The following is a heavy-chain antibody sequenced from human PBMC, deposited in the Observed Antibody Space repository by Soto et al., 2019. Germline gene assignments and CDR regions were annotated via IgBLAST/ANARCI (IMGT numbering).Heavy chain of an antibody. Sequence: SETLSLTCAVYGGSFSGYYWSWIRQPPGKGLEWIGEINHSGSTNYNPSLKSRVTISVDTSKNQFSLKLSSVTAADTAVYYCARGRRFLERYYYYYGMDVWGQGTTVTSP. J-gene: IGHJ6*02. D-gene: IGHD3-3*01. CDR3: ARGRRFLERYYYYYGMDV. CDR2: INHSGST. CDR1: GGSFSGYY. V-gene: IGHV4-34*01.